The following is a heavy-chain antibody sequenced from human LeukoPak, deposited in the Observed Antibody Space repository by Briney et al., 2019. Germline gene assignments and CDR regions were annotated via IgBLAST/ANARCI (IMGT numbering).Heavy chain of an antibody. CDR2: INPNSGGT. D-gene: IGHD2-15*01. CDR1: GYTFTGYY. J-gene: IGHJ5*02. Sequence: ASVKVSCKASGYTFTGYYMHWVRQAPGQGLEWMGWINPNSGGTNYAQKFQGRVTMTRDTSISTAYMELSRLRSDDTAVYYCARAWGIVARFDPWGQGTLVTVSS. V-gene: IGHV1-2*02. CDR3: ARAWGIVARFDP.